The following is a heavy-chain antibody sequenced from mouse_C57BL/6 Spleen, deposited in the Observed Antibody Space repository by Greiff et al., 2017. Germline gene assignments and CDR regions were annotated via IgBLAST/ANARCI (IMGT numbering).Heavy chain of an antibody. J-gene: IGHJ3*01. V-gene: IGHV1-82*01. CDR1: GYAFSSSW. CDR3: AREDDYDGAY. D-gene: IGHD2-4*01. Sequence: QVQLQQPGPELVKPGASVKISCKASGYAFSSSWMNWVKQRPGKGLEWIGRIYPGDGDTNYNGKFKGKATLTVDKSSSTAYMQLSSLTSEDSAVYFCAREDDYDGAYWGQGTLVTVSA. CDR2: IYPGDGDT.